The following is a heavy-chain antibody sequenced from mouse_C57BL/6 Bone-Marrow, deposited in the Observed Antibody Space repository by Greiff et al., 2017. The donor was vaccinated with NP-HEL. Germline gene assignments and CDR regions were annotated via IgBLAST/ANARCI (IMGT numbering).Heavy chain of an antibody. D-gene: IGHD2-4*01. V-gene: IGHV1-50*01. CDR3: AREGYDYERYFDY. CDR1: GYTFTSYW. J-gene: IGHJ2*01. Sequence: QVQLQQPGAELVKPGASVKLSCKASGYTFTSYWMQWVKQRPGQGLAWIGEIDPSDSYTNYNQKFKGKATLTVDTSSSTAYMQLSSLTSEDSAVYYCAREGYDYERYFDYWGQGTTLTVSS. CDR2: IDPSDSYT.